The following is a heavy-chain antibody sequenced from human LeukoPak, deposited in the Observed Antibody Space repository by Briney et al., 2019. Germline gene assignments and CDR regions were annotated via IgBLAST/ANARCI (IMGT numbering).Heavy chain of an antibody. Sequence: GSLRLSFAASGFPFDDYGMSWVRPAPGKGLEWVSGINWNGGSTGYADSVKGRFTISRDNAKNSLYLQMNSLRAEDTALYYCARVSYYDSSGHWDYWGQGTLVTVSA. J-gene: IGHJ4*02. D-gene: IGHD3-22*01. CDR3: ARVSYYDSSGHWDY. V-gene: IGHV3-20*03. CDR1: GFPFDDYG. CDR2: INWNGGST.